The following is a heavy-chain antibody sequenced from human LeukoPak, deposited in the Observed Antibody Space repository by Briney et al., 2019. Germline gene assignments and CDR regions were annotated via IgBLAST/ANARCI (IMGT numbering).Heavy chain of an antibody. CDR2: ISSSGSTI. V-gene: IGHV3-48*04. Sequence: GGSLRLSCAASGFTFSSYAMSWVRRAPGKGLEWVSYISSSGSTIYYADSVKGRFTISRDNAKNSLYLQMNSLRAEDTAVYYCARAGALAAPFDYWGQGTLVTVSS. D-gene: IGHD1-26*01. J-gene: IGHJ4*02. CDR3: ARAGALAAPFDY. CDR1: GFTFSSYA.